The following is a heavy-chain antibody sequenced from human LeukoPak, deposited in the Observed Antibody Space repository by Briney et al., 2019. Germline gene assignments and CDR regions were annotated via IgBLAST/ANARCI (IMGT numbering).Heavy chain of an antibody. D-gene: IGHD3-10*01. V-gene: IGHV4-30-4*01. CDR2: IYYSGST. CDR1: GGSISSGDYY. Sequence: SETLSLTCTVSGGSISSGDYYWSWIRQPPGKGLEWIGYIYYSGSTYYNPSLKSQVTISVDTSKNQFSLKLSSVTAADTAVYYCARFDYYSSGSYDASGAFDIWGQGTMVTVSS. J-gene: IGHJ3*02. CDR3: ARFDYYSSGSYDASGAFDI.